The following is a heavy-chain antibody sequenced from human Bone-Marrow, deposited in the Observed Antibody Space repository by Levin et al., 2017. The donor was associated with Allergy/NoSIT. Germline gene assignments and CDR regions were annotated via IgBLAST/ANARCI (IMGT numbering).Heavy chain of an antibody. CDR3: AGGARVIGVGGPLRDF. D-gene: IGHD1-26*01. V-gene: IGHV3-11*05. J-gene: IGHJ4*02. Sequence: PGGSLRLSCAASGFSFSDFYMSWIRLAPGKGLEWISFISSAGSYANYADSVKGRFTISRDNARKSLFLQMNSLGAEDTAVYYCAGGARVIGVGGPLRDFWGQGTLVTVSS. CDR2: ISSAGSYA. CDR1: GFSFSDFY.